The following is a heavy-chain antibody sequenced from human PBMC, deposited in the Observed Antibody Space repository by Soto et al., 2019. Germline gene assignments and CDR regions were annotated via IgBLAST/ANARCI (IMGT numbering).Heavy chain of an antibody. Sequence: SETLSLTCTVSGGSISTTIYYWAWIGQPPGKGLEWIGNIYYSGGTYYNPSLKSRVTISVDTSKNQFSLNLISVTAAHTALYYCARLYSTSPTFDYWGQGTLVTVSS. D-gene: IGHD6-6*01. V-gene: IGHV4-39*01. CDR1: GGSISTTIYY. CDR3: ARLYSTSPTFDY. CDR2: IYYSGGT. J-gene: IGHJ4*02.